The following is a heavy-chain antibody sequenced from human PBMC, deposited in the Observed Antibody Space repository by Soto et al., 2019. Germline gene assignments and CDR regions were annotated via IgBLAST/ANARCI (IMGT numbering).Heavy chain of an antibody. CDR1: GGSISSGGYY. J-gene: IGHJ6*02. CDR3: ARGGYYFYYGMDV. CDR2: IYYSGST. Sequence: QVQLQESGPGLVKPSQTLSLTCTVSGGSISSGGYYWSWIRQHPGKGPEWIGYIYYSGSTYYNPSLRSRVSLSMDTSKNQFSLKLNSVTAADTAVSYCARGGYYFYYGMDVWGQGTTVTVSS. D-gene: IGHD3-16*01. V-gene: IGHV4-31*03.